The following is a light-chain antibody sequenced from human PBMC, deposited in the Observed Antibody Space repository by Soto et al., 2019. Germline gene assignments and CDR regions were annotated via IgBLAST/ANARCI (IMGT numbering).Light chain of an antibody. CDR1: QSVSSSY. V-gene: IGKV3-20*01. CDR2: GAS. Sequence: EIVLTQSPGTLSLSPGERATLSCRASQSVSSSYLAWYQQKPGQAPRLLIYGASSRATGIPDRFSGSGSGTDFTLTISRREPEDFAGYYCQQYGSSPLTFGGGTKVDIK. CDR3: QQYGSSPLT. J-gene: IGKJ4*01.